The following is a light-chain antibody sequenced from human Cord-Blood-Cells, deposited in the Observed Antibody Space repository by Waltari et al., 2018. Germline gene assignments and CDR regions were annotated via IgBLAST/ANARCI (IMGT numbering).Light chain of an antibody. V-gene: IGKV3-20*01. CDR1: QSVSSSY. Sequence: ELVLTQSPATLSLSPGERPTLSCRASQSVSSSYLACYQQQPGQAPRLLIYGASSRATGIPDMFSGSGSGTDFTLTISRLEPEDFAVYYCQQYGSSFTFGPGTKVDIK. CDR2: GAS. J-gene: IGKJ3*01. CDR3: QQYGSSFT.